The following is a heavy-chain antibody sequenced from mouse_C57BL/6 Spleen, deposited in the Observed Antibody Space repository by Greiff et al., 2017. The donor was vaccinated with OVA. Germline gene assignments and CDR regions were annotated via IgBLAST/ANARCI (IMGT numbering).Heavy chain of an antibody. Sequence: EVKLMESGPELVKPGASVKMSCKASGYTFTDYNMHWVKQSHGKSLEWIGYINPNNGGTSYNQKFKGKATLTVNKSSSTASMELRSLTSEDSAVYYCAREFITTVGYWYFDVWGTGTTVTVSS. J-gene: IGHJ1*03. V-gene: IGHV1-22*01. CDR2: INPNNGGT. CDR3: AREFITTVGYWYFDV. CDR1: GYTFTDYN. D-gene: IGHD1-1*01.